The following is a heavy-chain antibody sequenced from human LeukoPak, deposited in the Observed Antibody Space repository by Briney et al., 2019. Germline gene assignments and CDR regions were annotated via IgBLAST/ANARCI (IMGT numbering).Heavy chain of an antibody. CDR2: IHYSGVT. J-gene: IGHJ4*02. D-gene: IGHD2-8*02. Sequence: SETLSLTCTVSGDSMNRGSYFWGWIRQPPGKGPEWIGGIHYSGVTYYNPSLKSRVTTSKDTSKSQFSLKLTSVTAADTAVYYCARLLGHAYWGQGILVAVSS. V-gene: IGHV4-39*01. CDR3: ARLLGHAY. CDR1: GDSMNRGSYF.